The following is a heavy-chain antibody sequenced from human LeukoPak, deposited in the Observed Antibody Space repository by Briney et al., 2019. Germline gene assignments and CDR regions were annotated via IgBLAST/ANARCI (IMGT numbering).Heavy chain of an antibody. CDR1: GFTFSSYE. CDR3: ARDWSPNTAAGQMGDY. V-gene: IGHV3-48*01. CDR2: ISSSSSTI. J-gene: IGHJ4*02. Sequence: GGSLRLSCAASGFTFSSYEMNWVRQAPGKGLEWVSYISSSSSTIYYAHSVKGRFTISRDNVKNSLYLQMNSLRAEDTAVYYCARDWSPNTAAGQMGDYWGQGTLVTVSS. D-gene: IGHD6-13*01.